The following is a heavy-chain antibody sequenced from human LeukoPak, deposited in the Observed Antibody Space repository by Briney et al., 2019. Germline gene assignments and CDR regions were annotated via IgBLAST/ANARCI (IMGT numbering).Heavy chain of an antibody. CDR1: GFTFSSYT. V-gene: IGHV3-21*01. CDR3: ARRFGQSGPYYFDY. D-gene: IGHD3-10*01. J-gene: IGHJ4*02. Sequence: PGGSLRLSCAASGFTFSSYTMNWVRQAPGKGLEWVSSIGGNNNYIYYADSVNGRFTISRDNAKNSLYLQMNSLRAEDTAVYYCARRFGQSGPYYFDYWGQGTLVTVSS. CDR2: IGGNNNYI.